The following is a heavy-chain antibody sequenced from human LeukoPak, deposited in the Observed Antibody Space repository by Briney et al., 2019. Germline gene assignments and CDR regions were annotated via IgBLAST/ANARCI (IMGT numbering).Heavy chain of an antibody. J-gene: IGHJ4*02. Sequence: GRSLRLSCAASGFKFSDYVLHRVRQAPGKGLEWVAIISYDGSTKFYADSVKGRFTISRDNSKNTVDVQMNRLRGEDTALYYCAREGYGGSGYFDYWGQGTLVTVSS. CDR1: GFKFSDYV. V-gene: IGHV3-30-3*01. D-gene: IGHD4-23*01. CDR3: AREGYGGSGYFDY. CDR2: ISYDGSTK.